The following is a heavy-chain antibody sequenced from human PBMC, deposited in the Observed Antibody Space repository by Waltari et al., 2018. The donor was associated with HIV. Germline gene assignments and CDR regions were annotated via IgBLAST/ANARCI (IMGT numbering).Heavy chain of an antibody. V-gene: IGHV1-69*01. D-gene: IGHD3-16*02. CDR3: ARVSWDYVWGSYQTIRYFDY. J-gene: IGHJ4*02. CDR1: GGNFSSYA. Sequence: QVQLVQSRVEVTEPGSSVQDSCKASGGNFSSYALSWVRQAPGQGLEWMGGIIPIFGTANYAQKFQGRVTITADESTSTAYMELSSLRSEDTAVYYCARVSWDYVWGSYQTIRYFDYWGQGTLVTVSS. CDR2: IIPIFGTA.